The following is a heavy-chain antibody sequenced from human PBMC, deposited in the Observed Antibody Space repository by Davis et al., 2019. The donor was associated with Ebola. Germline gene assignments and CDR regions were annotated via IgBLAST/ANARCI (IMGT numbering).Heavy chain of an antibody. CDR2: INTDGDNT. J-gene: IGHJ3*02. V-gene: IGHV3-74*01. Sequence: PGGSLRLSCAASGFTFSTYWMHWVRQLPGKGLVWVSRINTDGDNTSYADSVEGRFTVSRDNAKNTLYVQMNSLRDEDTAVYYCARDGVGATPGDAFDIWGQGTMVTVSS. CDR1: GFTFSTYW. CDR3: ARDGVGATPGDAFDI. D-gene: IGHD1-26*01.